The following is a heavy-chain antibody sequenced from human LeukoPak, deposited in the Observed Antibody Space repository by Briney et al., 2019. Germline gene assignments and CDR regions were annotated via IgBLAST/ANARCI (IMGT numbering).Heavy chain of an antibody. CDR2: ISSSGSTI. CDR3: VRDIFRFDP. J-gene: IGHJ5*02. D-gene: IGHD3-9*01. V-gene: IGHV3-48*03. Sequence: GGSLRLSCAASGFTFSSYEMNWVRQAPGKGLEWVSYISSSGSTIYYADSVKGRFTISRDNAKNSLYLQMDSLRAEDTAVYYCVRDIFRFDPWGQGTLVTVSS. CDR1: GFTFSSYE.